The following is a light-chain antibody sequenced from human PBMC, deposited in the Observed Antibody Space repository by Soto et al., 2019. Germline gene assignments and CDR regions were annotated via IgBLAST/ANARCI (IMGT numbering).Light chain of an antibody. J-gene: IGKJ1*01. Sequence: PSTLSASVWDRVTITCRASQSISDWLAWYQQKPGKVPQLLIYGASRLESGVPSRFSGRGSGTEFTLTIGGLQPDDFATYYCQHYNAFPWPFGQGTKVDI. CDR2: GAS. CDR1: QSISDW. CDR3: QHYNAFPWP. V-gene: IGKV1-5*01.